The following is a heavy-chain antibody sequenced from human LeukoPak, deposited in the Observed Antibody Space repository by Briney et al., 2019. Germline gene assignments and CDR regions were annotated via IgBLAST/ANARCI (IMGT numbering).Heavy chain of an antibody. CDR2: IWYDGSNK. CDR3: AKGIGIKNGGDY. D-gene: IGHD1-26*01. J-gene: IGHJ4*02. V-gene: IGHV3-30*02. CDR1: GFTFSSYG. Sequence: QPGGSLRLSCAASGFTFSSYGMHWVRQAPGKGLEWVAVIWYDGSNKYYADSVKGRFTISRDNSKNTLYLQMNSLRAEDTAVYYCAKGIGIKNGGDYWGQGTLVTVSS.